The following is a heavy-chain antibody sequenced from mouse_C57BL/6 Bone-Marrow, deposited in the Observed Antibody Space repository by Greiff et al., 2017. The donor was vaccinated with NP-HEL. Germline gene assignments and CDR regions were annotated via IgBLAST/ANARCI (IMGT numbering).Heavy chain of an antibody. V-gene: IGHV1-58*01. CDR2: INLGNGYT. D-gene: IGHD2-1*01. J-gene: IGHJ3*01. Sequence: EVQLQESGAELVRPGSSVKMSCKTSGYTFTSYGINWVKQRPGQGLEWIGYINLGNGYTEYNEKFKGKATLTSDTSSSTAYMQLSSLTSEDSAIYVGAREGSYGNWFAYWGQGTLVTVSA. CDR3: AREGSYGNWFAY. CDR1: GYTFTSYG.